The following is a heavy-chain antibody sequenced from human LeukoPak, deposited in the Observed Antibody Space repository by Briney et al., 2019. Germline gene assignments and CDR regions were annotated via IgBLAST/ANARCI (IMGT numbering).Heavy chain of an antibody. D-gene: IGHD3-10*01. Sequence: SETLSLTCAVYGGSFSGYYWSWIRQPPGKGREWIGEINHSGSTNYNPSLKSRVTIPVDTSKNQFSLKLTSVTAADTAVEYYAKDCYYGSGIYYRSFDYWGQGTLVTVSS. J-gene: IGHJ4*01. V-gene: IGHV4-34*01. CDR1: GGSFSGYY. CDR2: INHSGST. CDR3: AKDCYYGSGIYYRSFDY.